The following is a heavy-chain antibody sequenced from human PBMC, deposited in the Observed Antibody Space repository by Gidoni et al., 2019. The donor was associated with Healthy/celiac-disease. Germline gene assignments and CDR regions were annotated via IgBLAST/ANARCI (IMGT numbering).Heavy chain of an antibody. D-gene: IGHD2-15*01. J-gene: IGHJ4*02. CDR2: FSGSGGST. Sequence: EVQLLEAGGGLVQPGGSLRLSCAASGFTFSSYAISWVRQAPGKGLEWVSAFSGSGGSTYYADSVKGRFTISRDNSKNTLYLQMNSLRAEYTAVYYCAKVRLLVPYYWGQGTLVTVSS. V-gene: IGHV3-23*01. CDR1: GFTFSSYA. CDR3: AKVRLLVPYY.